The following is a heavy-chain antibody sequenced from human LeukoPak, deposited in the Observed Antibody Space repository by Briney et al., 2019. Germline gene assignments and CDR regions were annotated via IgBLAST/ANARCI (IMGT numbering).Heavy chain of an antibody. CDR1: GFTFSSYC. CDR2: IKQDGSEK. CDR3: ARGMSGYEDWFDP. Sequence: PGGSLRLSCAASGFTFSSYCMSWVRQAPGKGLEWVANIKQDGSEKHYVDSVKGRFTISRDNAKNSLYLQMNTLRAEDTAVYYCARGMSGYEDWFDPWGQGTLVTVSS. D-gene: IGHD5-12*01. V-gene: IGHV3-7*04. J-gene: IGHJ5*02.